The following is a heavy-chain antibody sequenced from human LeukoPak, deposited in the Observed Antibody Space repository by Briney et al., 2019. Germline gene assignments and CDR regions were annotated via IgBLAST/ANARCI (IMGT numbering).Heavy chain of an antibody. CDR2: IYYSGST. CDR1: GCSISSYY. D-gene: IGHD3-22*01. Sequence: SETLSLTCTVSGCSISSYYWSWIRQPPGKGLEWIGYIYYSGSTNYNSFFKSRVTISIDTFKNQFSLRLSSVTAADTAVYYCARDFYDSGGYYGKWSWFDPWGQGTLVTVSS. V-gene: IGHV4-59*01. J-gene: IGHJ5*02. CDR3: ARDFYDSGGYYGKWSWFDP.